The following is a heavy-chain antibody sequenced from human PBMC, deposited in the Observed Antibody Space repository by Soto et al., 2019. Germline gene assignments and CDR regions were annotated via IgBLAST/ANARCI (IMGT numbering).Heavy chain of an antibody. Sequence: GGSLRLSCAASGFTFSSDSMGWVRQAPGKGLECVANIKPDGGEKYHVDSVKGRLSISRDNAKKSLYLQMSSLRAEDTAVHYRARDLWWLKQPDSNDFPNWPYYCDLDFWCQGTTVTVSS. V-gene: IGHV3-7*01. D-gene: IGHD5-12*01. CDR2: IKPDGGEK. CDR1: GFTFSSDS. CDR3: ARDLWWLKQPDSNDFPNWPYYCDLDF. J-gene: IGHJ6*02.